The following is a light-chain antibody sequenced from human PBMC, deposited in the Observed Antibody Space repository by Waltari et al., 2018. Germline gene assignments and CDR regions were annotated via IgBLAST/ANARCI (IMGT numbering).Light chain of an antibody. J-gene: IGKJ2*04. CDR3: QQYSNAPCS. CDR2: HAS. V-gene: IGKV1-16*01. CDR1: QDINNY. Sequence: DIQVTQSPSSLSASVGDTVTVTCRTSQDINNYLAWFQQKPGKAPKLLIYHASSLQSGVPSRFSGSGSGTEFTLTISSLQPEDFGSYYCQQYSNAPCSFGQGTRVEIK.